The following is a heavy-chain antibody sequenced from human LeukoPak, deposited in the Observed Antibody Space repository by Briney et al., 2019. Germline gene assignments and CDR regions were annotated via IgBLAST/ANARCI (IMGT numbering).Heavy chain of an antibody. CDR1: GGTFSRYA. J-gene: IGHJ1*01. V-gene: IGHV1-69*13. D-gene: IGHD2-15*01. Sequence: SVTVSCKASGGTFSRYAISWVRQAPGQGLEWMGGIIPILGTANYAQKFQGRITLNADESTSTAYMELSSLRFEDTAVYYCARSILVSDTEYFQYWGQGTLVPVSS. CDR2: IIPILGTA. CDR3: ARSILVSDTEYFQY.